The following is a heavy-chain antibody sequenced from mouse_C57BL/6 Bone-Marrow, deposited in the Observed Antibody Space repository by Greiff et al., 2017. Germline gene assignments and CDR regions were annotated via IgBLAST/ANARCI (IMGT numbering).Heavy chain of an antibody. J-gene: IGHJ4*01. V-gene: IGHV1-69*01. CDR3: ARGPGDYPMDY. CDR2: IDPSDSYT. Sequence: QVQLQQPGAELVMPGASVKLSCKASGYTFTSYWMHWVKQRPGQGLEWIGEIDPSDSYTNYNQKFKGKSTLTVDKSSSTAYMQLSSLTSEDSAVYYCARGPGDYPMDYWGQGTSVTVSS. CDR1: GYTFTSYW.